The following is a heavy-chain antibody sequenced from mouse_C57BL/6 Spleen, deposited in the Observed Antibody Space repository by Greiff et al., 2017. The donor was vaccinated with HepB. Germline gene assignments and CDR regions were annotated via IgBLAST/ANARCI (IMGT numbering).Heavy chain of an antibody. CDR3: TRDRSNPYYFDY. CDR1: GFTFSSYA. J-gene: IGHJ2*01. CDR2: ISSGGDYI. D-gene: IGHD2-5*01. V-gene: IGHV5-9-1*02. Sequence: EVMLVESGEGLVKPGGSLKLSCAASGFTFSSYAMSWVRQTPEKRLEWVAYISSGGDYIYYADTVKGRFTISRDNARNTLYLQMSSLKSEDTAMYYCTRDRSNPYYFDYWGQGTTLTVSS.